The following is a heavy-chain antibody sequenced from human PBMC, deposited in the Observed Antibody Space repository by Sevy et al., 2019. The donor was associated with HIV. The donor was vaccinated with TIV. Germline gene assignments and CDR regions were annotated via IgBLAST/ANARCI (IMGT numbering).Heavy chain of an antibody. V-gene: IGHV3-9*01. CDR1: GFRFEDYG. CDR3: AKDLLPYGSGSYPLDY. CDR2: IGWNSGSV. J-gene: IGHJ4*02. D-gene: IGHD3-10*01. Sequence: GGCLRLSWAASGFRFEDYGMHWVRRAPGKGLEWVSGIGWNSGSVGYAVSVKGRFTISIDNAKNLLYLQMNSLTSEDTALYYCAKDLLPYGSGSYPLDYWGQGTVVTVSS.